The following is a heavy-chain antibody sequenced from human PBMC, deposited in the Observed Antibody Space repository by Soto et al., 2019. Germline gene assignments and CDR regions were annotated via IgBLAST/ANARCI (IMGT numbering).Heavy chain of an antibody. CDR2: IYPGDSDT. CDR3: ARLGITMVRGVIITRGYSYGMDV. J-gene: IGHJ6*02. CDR1: GYSFTSYW. V-gene: IGHV5-51*01. Sequence: PGESLKISCKGSGYSFTSYWIGWVRQMPGKGLEWMGIIYPGDSDTRYSPSFQGQVTISADKSISTAYLQWSSLKASDTAMYYCARLGITMVRGVIITRGYSYGMDVSGQGTTVTVSS. D-gene: IGHD3-10*01.